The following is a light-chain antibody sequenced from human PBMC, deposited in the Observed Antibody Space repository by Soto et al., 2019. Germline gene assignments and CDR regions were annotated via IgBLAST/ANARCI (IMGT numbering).Light chain of an antibody. CDR1: QSISSW. V-gene: IGKV1-5*01. Sequence: DIQMTQSPSTLSASVGDRVTITCRASQSISSWLAWYQQKPGKAPKLLIYDASSLESGVPSSFSGSGSVTEFTLTISSLQPYDFATYYCQQYNSYPYTFGQGTKLEIK. CDR3: QQYNSYPYT. J-gene: IGKJ2*01. CDR2: DAS.